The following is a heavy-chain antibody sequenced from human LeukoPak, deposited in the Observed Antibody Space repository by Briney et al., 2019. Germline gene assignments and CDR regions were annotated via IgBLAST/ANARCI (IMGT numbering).Heavy chain of an antibody. D-gene: IGHD1-26*01. CDR1: GGSIGSYY. CDR2: IYYSGST. J-gene: IGHJ3*02. Sequence: PSETLSLTCTVSGGSIGSYYWSWIRQPPGKGLEWIGYIYYSGSTNYNPSLKSRVTISVDTSKNQFSLKLSSVTAADTAVYYCARDGSIVGAVDAFDIWGQGTMVTVSS. V-gene: IGHV4-59*01. CDR3: ARDGSIVGAVDAFDI.